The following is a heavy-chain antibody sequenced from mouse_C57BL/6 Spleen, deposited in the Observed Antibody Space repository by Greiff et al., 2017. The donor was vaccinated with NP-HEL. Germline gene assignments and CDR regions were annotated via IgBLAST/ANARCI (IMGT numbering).Heavy chain of an antibody. D-gene: IGHD1-1*01. J-gene: IGHJ1*03. V-gene: IGHV1-53*01. CDR1: GYTFTSYW. CDR3: AREGYYGSMYWYFDV. Sequence: QVQLQQPGTELVKPGASVKLSCKASGYTFTSYWMHWVKQRPGQGLEWIGNINPSNGGTNYNEKFKSKATLTVDKSSSTAYMQLSSLTSEDSAVYYCAREGYYGSMYWYFDVWGTGTTVTVSS. CDR2: INPSNGGT.